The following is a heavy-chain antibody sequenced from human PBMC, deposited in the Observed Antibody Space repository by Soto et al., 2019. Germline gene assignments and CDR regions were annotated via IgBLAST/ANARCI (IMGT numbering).Heavy chain of an antibody. CDR1: GGSISIYY. D-gene: IGHD3-3*01. V-gene: IGHV4-59*01. J-gene: IGHJ6*02. Sequence: SETLSLTCTVSGGSISIYYWSWIRQPPGKGLEWIGYIYYSGSTNYNPSLKSRVTISVDTSKNQFSLKLSSVTDADTAVYYCARGRNYDFWSGFHYGMDVWGQGTTVTVSS. CDR2: IYYSGST. CDR3: ARGRNYDFWSGFHYGMDV.